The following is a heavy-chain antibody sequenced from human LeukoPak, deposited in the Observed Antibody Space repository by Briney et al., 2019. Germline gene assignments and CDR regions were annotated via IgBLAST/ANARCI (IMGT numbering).Heavy chain of an antibody. CDR2: ISGNGYNT. CDR1: GITFSSHA. CDR3: ARASIAAAGPHDVYDI. Sequence: GGSLRLSCAASGITFSSHAMHWVRRAPGKGLEYVSAISGNGYNTWYANSVKGRFTISRDNSKNTLYLQMGSLRAEDMAVYYCARASIAAAGPHDVYDIWGQGTMVTVSS. J-gene: IGHJ3*02. V-gene: IGHV3-64*01. D-gene: IGHD6-13*01.